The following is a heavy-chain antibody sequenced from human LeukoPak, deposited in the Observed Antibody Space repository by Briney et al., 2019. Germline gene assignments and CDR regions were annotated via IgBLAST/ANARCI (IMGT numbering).Heavy chain of an antibody. CDR1: GGSISSGGYY. J-gene: IGHJ2*01. V-gene: IGHV4-31*03. Sequence: PSQTLSLTCTVSGGSISSGGYYWSWIPQHPGKGLEWIGYIYYSGSTYYNPSLKSRVTISVDTSKNQFSLKLSSVTAADTAVYFCARSYSSGWSYWYFDLWGRGTLVTVSS. CDR3: ARSYSSGWSYWYFDL. CDR2: IYYSGST. D-gene: IGHD6-19*01.